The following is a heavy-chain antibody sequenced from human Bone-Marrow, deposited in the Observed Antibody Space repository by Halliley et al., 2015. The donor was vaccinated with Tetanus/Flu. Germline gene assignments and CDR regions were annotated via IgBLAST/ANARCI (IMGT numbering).Heavy chain of an antibody. V-gene: IGHV3-15*06. D-gene: IGHD3-22*01. Sequence: SAGGTTKYAAPVKGGVTISRDDSKNTLFLQMNSLKTEDTAVYFCTAASPYDRGGFGPRDPIDNWGQGTLVTVSS. CDR3: TAASPYDRGGFGPRDPIDN. J-gene: IGHJ4*02. CDR2: SAGGTT.